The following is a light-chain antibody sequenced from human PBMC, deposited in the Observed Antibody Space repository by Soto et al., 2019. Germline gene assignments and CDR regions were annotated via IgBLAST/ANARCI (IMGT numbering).Light chain of an antibody. CDR3: QQRSNWPRT. CDR1: QRISSN. CDR2: DAS. Sequence: PATLSVSPRERATLSCRASQRISSNLAWCQQKPGQAPRLLIYDASNRATGIPARFSGSGSGTDFTLTISSLEPEDFAVYYCQQRSNWPRTFGQGTKVDIK. V-gene: IGKV3-11*01. J-gene: IGKJ1*01.